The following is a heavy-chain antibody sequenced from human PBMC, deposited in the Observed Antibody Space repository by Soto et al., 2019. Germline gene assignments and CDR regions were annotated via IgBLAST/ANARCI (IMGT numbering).Heavy chain of an antibody. Sequence: QVQLLQSGAEVKKPGSSVKVSCKASGGTFSSYAISWVRQAPGQGLEWMGGVIPIFGTANYAQKFQGRVTITADESTSTAYMELSSLRSEDTAVYYCARPVKSVVDHAFDIWGQGTMVTVSS. J-gene: IGHJ3*02. CDR2: VIPIFGTA. D-gene: IGHD4-4*01. CDR1: GGTFSSYA. CDR3: ARPVKSVVDHAFDI. V-gene: IGHV1-69*12.